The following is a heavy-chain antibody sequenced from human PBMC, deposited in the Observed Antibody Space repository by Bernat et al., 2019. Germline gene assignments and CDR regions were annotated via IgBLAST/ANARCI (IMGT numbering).Heavy chain of an antibody. D-gene: IGHD4-17*01. V-gene: IGHV3-33*01. CDR3: ARDPDYGDYTYYFDY. J-gene: IGHJ4*02. CDR2: IWYDGSNK. Sequence: QVHLVESGGGAVQPGRSLRLSCAASGFTFSSYGMHWVRQAPGKGLEWVALIWYDGSNKYYADSVKGRFNISRDNSKSTLSLQMNSLRAEDTAVYYCARDPDYGDYTYYFDYWGQGTLVTVSS. CDR1: GFTFSSYG.